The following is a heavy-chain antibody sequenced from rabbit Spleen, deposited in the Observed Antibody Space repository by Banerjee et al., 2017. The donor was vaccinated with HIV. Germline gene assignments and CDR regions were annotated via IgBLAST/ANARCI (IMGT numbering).Heavy chain of an antibody. Sequence: QLKESGGGLVQPGGSLKLSCPASGFSLSSYYMNWVRQAPGKGLEWIGYIDPVFGITYYANWVNGRVSISRENAQNTVFLQLNSLTVADTATYFCARESVTGVNINLWGPGTLVTVS. CDR1: GFSLSSYY. CDR3: ARESVTGVNINL. V-gene: IGHV1S7*01. D-gene: IGHD4-1*01. J-gene: IGHJ4*01. CDR2: IDPVFGIT.